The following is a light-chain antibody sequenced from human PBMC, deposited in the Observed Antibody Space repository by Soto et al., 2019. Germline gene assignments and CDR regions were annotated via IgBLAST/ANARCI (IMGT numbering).Light chain of an antibody. CDR3: QHRSNWLGT. V-gene: IGKV3-11*01. J-gene: IGKJ3*01. CDR2: DAS. Sequence: EIVLTQAPGTLSLFPGERATLSCRASQSVGSFLAWYQQKSGQTPRLLIYDASNRSPGIPARFSGSGSGTDFTLTISSLEPEDFEVDYFQHRSNWLGTFGPGTKV. CDR1: QSVGSF.